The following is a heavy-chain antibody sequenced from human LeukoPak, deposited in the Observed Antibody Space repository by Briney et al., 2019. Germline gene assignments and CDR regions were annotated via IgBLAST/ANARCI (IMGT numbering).Heavy chain of an antibody. J-gene: IGHJ3*02. CDR2: IYYSGCT. CDR1: GGSISSSSYY. CDR3: ARREPDDYVWGSYRYPAAFDI. Sequence: PSETLSLTCTVSGGSISSSSYYWGWIRQPPGKGLEWIGSIYYSGCTYYNPSLKSRVTISVDTSKNQFSLKLSSVTAADTAVYYCARREPDDYVWGSYRYPAAFDIWGQGTMVTVSS. V-gene: IGHV4-39*01. D-gene: IGHD3-16*02.